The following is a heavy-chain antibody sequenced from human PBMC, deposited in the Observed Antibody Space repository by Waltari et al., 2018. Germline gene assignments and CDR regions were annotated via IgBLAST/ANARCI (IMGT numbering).Heavy chain of an antibody. CDR2: INHSGST. CDR1: GGSFSGYY. D-gene: IGHD6-19*01. V-gene: IGHV4-34*01. Sequence: VQLQQWGAGLLKPSETLSLTCAVYGGSFSGYYWSWIRQPPGKGLEWIGEINHSGSTNYNPSLKSRVTISVDTSKNQFSLKLSSVTAADTAVYYCARTGGRYSSGWYFYFDYWGQGTLVTVSS. J-gene: IGHJ4*02. CDR3: ARTGGRYSSGWYFYFDY.